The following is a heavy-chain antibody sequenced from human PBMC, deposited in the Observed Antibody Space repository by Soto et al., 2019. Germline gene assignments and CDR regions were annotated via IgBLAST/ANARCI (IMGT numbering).Heavy chain of an antibody. CDR1: GYSFSTNG. J-gene: IGHJ5*02. V-gene: IGHV1-18*04. CDR2: ISANTGDT. CDR3: ATDKGDFTFGP. D-gene: IGHD3-3*01. Sequence: QVQLAQSGAEVKKPGASITVSCKASGYSFSTNGVSWVRQAPGQGLEWMGWISANTGDTLYAEKFEDRITLTADTPTTTAYMELRCLRPDDTATYFCATDKGDFTFGPWGQGTLITVSS.